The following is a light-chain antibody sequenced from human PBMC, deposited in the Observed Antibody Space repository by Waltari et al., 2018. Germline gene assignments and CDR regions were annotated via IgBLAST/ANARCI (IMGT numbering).Light chain of an antibody. CDR2: DVS. CDR3: QQYDALPYT. V-gene: IGKV1-33*01. J-gene: IGKJ2*01. Sequence: DIQMTQSSSSLSASVGDRVTITCQASQDISNYLNWYQQRPGKAPKLLIYDVSNLEPGVPSRFSGSDSGTHFTFTISSLQPEDVATYYCQQYDALPYTFGQGTKLEIK. CDR1: QDISNY.